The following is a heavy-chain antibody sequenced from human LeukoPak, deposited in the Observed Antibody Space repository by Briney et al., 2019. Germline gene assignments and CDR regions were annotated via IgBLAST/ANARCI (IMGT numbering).Heavy chain of an antibody. V-gene: IGHV2-5*02. CDR2: IYWDDDK. CDR1: GFSLSTSGVG. CDR3: AHSSRSRYSGYEIDFHFDY. J-gene: IGHJ4*02. Sequence: SGPTLVNPTQTLTLTCTFSGFSLSTSGVGVGWIRQPPGKALEWLALIYWDDDKRYSPSLKSRLTITKDTSKNQVALTMTNMDPVDTATYYCAHSSRSRYSGYEIDFHFDYWGQGTLVTVSS. D-gene: IGHD5-12*01.